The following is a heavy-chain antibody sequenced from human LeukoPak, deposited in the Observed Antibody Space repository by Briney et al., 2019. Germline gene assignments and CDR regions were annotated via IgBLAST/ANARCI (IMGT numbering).Heavy chain of an antibody. Sequence: PSETLSLTCTVSGGSISSYYWSWIRQPPGKGLEWIGYIYYSGSTNYNPSLKSRVTISVDTSKNQFSLKLSSATAADTAVYYCARAPNWGPDYWGQGTLVTVSS. D-gene: IGHD7-27*01. J-gene: IGHJ4*02. CDR3: ARAPNWGPDY. V-gene: IGHV4-59*01. CDR1: GGSISSYY. CDR2: IYYSGST.